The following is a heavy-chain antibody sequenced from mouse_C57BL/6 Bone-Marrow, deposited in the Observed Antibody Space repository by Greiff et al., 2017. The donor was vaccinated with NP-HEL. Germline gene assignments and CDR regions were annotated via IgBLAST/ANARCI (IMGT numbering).Heavy chain of an antibody. D-gene: IGHD3-2*02. V-gene: IGHV5-17*01. CDR2: ISSGSSTI. Sequence: EVQLQESGGGLVKPGGSLKLSCAASGFTFSDYGMHWVRQAPEKGLEWVAYISSGSSTIYYVDTVKGRFTISRDNAKNTLFLQMTSLRSEDTAMYYCAKTAQAAYWGQGTLVTVSA. CDR3: AKTAQAAY. CDR1: GFTFSDYG. J-gene: IGHJ3*01.